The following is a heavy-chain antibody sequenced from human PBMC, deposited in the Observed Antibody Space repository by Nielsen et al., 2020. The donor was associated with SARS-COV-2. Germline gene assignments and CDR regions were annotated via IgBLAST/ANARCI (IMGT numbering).Heavy chain of an antibody. V-gene: IGHV1-69*13. J-gene: IGHJ4*02. CDR2: IIPVIGSA. Sequence: SVKVSCKASGGTFSQYGVFWVRQAPGQGLEWVGGIIPVIGSAAYAQKFQGRVTVTADVSTSTAHMDLKNLRPEDTAVYYCVRRRIVGPEPHLDYWGQGTLVTVSS. CDR3: VRRRIVGPEPHLDY. CDR1: GGTFSQYG. D-gene: IGHD1-26*01.